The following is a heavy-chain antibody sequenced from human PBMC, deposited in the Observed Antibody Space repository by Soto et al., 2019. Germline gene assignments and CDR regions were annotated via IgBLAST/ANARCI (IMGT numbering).Heavy chain of an antibody. CDR2: IRSKANSYAT. Sequence: EVQLVESGGGLVQPGGSLTLSCAASGFTFSGSAMHWVRQASGKGLVWVGRIRSKANSYATAYAASVKGRFTISRDDSKNTAYLQMNSLKAEDTAVYYCRGTDYDFWDGDMDVWGKGTTVTVSS. V-gene: IGHV3-73*01. D-gene: IGHD3-3*01. J-gene: IGHJ6*03. CDR1: GFTFSGSA. CDR3: RGTDYDFWDGDMDV.